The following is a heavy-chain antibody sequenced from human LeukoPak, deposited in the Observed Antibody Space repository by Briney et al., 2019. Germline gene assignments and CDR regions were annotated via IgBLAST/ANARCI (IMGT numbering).Heavy chain of an antibody. CDR1: GFTFSSHS. CDR2: ISSSSSTI. V-gene: IGHV3-48*01. Sequence: GGSLRLSCAASGFTFSSHSMNWVRQAPGKGLEWVSYISSSSSTIYYADSVKGRFTISRDNAKNSLYLQMNSLRAEDTAVYYCARVVIYYYMDVWGKGTTVTVSS. CDR3: ARVVIYYYMDV. J-gene: IGHJ6*03. D-gene: IGHD2-21*01.